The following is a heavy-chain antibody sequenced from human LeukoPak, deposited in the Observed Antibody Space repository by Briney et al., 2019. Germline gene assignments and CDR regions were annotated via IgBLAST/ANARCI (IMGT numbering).Heavy chain of an antibody. CDR1: GFPYSTYW. Sequence: GGSLRLSCAASGFPYSTYWMHWVRQAPGKGPVWVSRINTDGRSTTYADSVRGRFTISRDNAKNTLYLQMNSLRVEDTAIYYCATGQTDSRYYFDSWGQGSLVTASS. D-gene: IGHD3-16*01. J-gene: IGHJ4*02. CDR2: INTDGRST. CDR3: ATGQTDSRYYFDS. V-gene: IGHV3-74*03.